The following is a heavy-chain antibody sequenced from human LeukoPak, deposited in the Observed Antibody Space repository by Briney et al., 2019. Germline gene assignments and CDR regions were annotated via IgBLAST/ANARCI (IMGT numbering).Heavy chain of an antibody. CDR2: IYYSGST. V-gene: IGHV4-59*01. Sequence: KPSETLSLTCTVSGGSISSYYWSWIRQPPGKGLEWIGYIYYSGSTNYNPSLKSRVTISVDTSKNQFSLKLSSVTAADTAVHHCARGGTMILNWFDPWGQGTLVTVSS. CDR1: GGSISSYY. D-gene: IGHD3-22*01. CDR3: ARGGTMILNWFDP. J-gene: IGHJ5*02.